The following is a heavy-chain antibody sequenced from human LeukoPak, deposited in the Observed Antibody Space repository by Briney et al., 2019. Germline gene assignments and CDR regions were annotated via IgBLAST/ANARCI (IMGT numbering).Heavy chain of an antibody. V-gene: IGHV5-51*01. Sequence: GESLKISCATSGYRFTNYWIGGVRQMPGKGLEFMGIINPGDSDTRYSPSFQGQVTISADKSFSTAYLQLNSLKASDTAMYYCARHATTGFIVNRFDPWGQGTLVTVFS. D-gene: IGHD1-26*01. CDR2: INPGDSDT. J-gene: IGHJ5*02. CDR3: ARHATTGFIVNRFDP. CDR1: GYRFTNYW.